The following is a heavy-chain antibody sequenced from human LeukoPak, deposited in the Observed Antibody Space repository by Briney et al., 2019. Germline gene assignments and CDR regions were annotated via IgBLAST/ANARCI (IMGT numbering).Heavy chain of an antibody. D-gene: IGHD2-2*02. CDR3: AKGDQLLYPRWFDP. CDR2: ISGSGGST. Sequence: GGSLRLSCVASGFTFRNYAMSWVRQAPGKGLEWVSAISGSGGSTYYADSVKGRFTISRDNSKNTLYLQMNSLRAEDTAVYYCAKGDQLLYPRWFDPWGQGTLVTVSS. CDR1: GFTFRNYA. V-gene: IGHV3-23*01. J-gene: IGHJ5*02.